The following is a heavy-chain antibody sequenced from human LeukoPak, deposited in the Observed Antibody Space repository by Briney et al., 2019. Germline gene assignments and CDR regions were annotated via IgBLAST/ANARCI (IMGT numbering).Heavy chain of an antibody. CDR1: GGSISNYY. CDR3: ARDPFRSSLDS. D-gene: IGHD1-26*01. Sequence: SETLSLTCTVSGGSISNYYWNWIRQPAGKEPEWIGRIYISGATNYNPSLKSRVTMSVDKSKNQFSLKLNSVTAADTAMYYCARDPFRSSLDSWGQGILVTVSS. CDR2: IYISGAT. V-gene: IGHV4-4*07. J-gene: IGHJ4*02.